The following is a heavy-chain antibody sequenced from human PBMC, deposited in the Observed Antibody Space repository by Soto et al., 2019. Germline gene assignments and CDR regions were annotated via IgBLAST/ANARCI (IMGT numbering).Heavy chain of an antibody. CDR3: AKDTNSSARLLWFGESTDAFDI. J-gene: IGHJ3*02. CDR1: GFTFSSYG. Sequence: GGSLRLSCAASGFTFSSYGMHWVRQAPGKGLEWVAVISYDGSNKYYADSVKGRFTISRDNSKNTLYLQMNSLRAEDTAVYYCAKDTNSSARLLWFGESTDAFDIWGQGTMVTVSS. D-gene: IGHD3-10*01. V-gene: IGHV3-30*18. CDR2: ISYDGSNK.